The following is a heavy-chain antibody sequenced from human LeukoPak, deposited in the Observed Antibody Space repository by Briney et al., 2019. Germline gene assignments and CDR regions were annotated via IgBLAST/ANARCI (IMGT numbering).Heavy chain of an antibody. CDR3: ARESISGARDFDF. CDR2: ISSISTPI. CDR1: GFGFSSYS. Sequence: SGGSLRLSCAASGFGFSSYSMIWVRQAPGKGLEWVSYISSISTPIYYADSVKGRFTMSRDNAKNSLYLQMNSLRPEDTAVYYCARESISGARDFDFWGQGTLVTVSS. J-gene: IGHJ4*02. D-gene: IGHD3-3*02. V-gene: IGHV3-48*01.